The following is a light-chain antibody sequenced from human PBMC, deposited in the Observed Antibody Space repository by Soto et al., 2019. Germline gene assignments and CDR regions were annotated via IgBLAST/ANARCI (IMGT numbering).Light chain of an antibody. V-gene: IGKV3-15*01. CDR3: QQYNYWPPET. J-gene: IGKJ1*01. CDR2: GAS. Sequence: EIVITQSPASLSVSLGERATLSCSASHSVTTDLAWYQQTPGQAPRLLIFGASTRATGIPARFSGSGSGTEFILTISSLQSEDSAVYYCQQYNYWPPETFGQGTKVDIK. CDR1: HSVTTD.